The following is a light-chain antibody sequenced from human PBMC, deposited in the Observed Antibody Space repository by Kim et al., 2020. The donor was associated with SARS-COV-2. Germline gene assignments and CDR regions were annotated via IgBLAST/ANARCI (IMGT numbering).Light chain of an antibody. Sequence: SSELTQDPAVSVALGQTVRITCQGDNLRTLYANWYQQRPGQAPVRVIYGEHNRPSGIPDRFSGSSSGNTASLTITGAQAEDEADYYCNSWDSTGNHHVFGTGTKVTVL. V-gene: IGLV3-19*02. CDR2: GEH. CDR1: NLRTLY. CDR3: NSWDSTGNHHV. J-gene: IGLJ1*01.